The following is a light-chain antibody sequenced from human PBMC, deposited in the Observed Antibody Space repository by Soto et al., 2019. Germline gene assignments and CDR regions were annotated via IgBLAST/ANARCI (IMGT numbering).Light chain of an antibody. CDR1: SSDVGGYNH. J-gene: IGLJ2*01. V-gene: IGLV2-14*01. CDR2: AVS. Sequence: QSALTQPASVSGSPGQSITISCTGTSSDVGGYNHVSWYQHPPGRAPKLILFAVSDRPSGVSHRFSGSKSGNTASLTISGLQAEDEADYYCCSYTSLSSVVFGGGTKLTVL. CDR3: CSYTSLSSVV.